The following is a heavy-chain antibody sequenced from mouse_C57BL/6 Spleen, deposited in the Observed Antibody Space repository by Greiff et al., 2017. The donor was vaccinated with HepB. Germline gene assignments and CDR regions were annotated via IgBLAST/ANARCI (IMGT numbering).Heavy chain of an antibody. CDR2: ISSGSSTI. CDR3: ARPITTVVAGAMDY. D-gene: IGHD1-1*01. J-gene: IGHJ4*01. Sequence: EVHLVESGGGLVKPGGSLKLSCAASGFTSSDYGMHWVRQAPEKGLEWVAYISSGSSTIYYADTVKGRFTISRDNAKNTLFLQMTSLRSEDTAMYYCARPITTVVAGAMDYWGQGTSVTVSS. CDR1: GFTSSDYG. V-gene: IGHV5-17*01.